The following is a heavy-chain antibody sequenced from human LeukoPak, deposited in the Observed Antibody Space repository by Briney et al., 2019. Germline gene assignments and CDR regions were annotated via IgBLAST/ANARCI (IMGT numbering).Heavy chain of an antibody. J-gene: IGHJ6*02. CDR1: GYTLTELS. CDR3: ARGNPGRGYPYYYGMDV. D-gene: IGHD1-14*01. Sequence: ASVKVSCKVSGYTLTELSMHWVRQAPGKGLEWMGGFDPEDGETIYAQKFQGRVTMTEDTSTDTAYMELSSLRSEDTAVYYCARGNPGRGYPYYYGMDVWGHGTTVTVSS. V-gene: IGHV1-24*01. CDR2: FDPEDGET.